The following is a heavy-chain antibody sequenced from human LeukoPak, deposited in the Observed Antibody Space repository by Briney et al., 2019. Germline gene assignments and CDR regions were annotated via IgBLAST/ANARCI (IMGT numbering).Heavy chain of an antibody. D-gene: IGHD3-3*01. Sequence: GEPLKISCKGSGYSFTSYWIGWVRQMPGKGLEWMGIINPSDSDTRYSPSFQGQVIISVDKSIRSAYLQWISLKASDTAMYYCARQGVGVAFDYWDQGTLVTVSS. J-gene: IGHJ4*02. CDR2: INPSDSDT. CDR1: GYSFTSYW. V-gene: IGHV5-51*01. CDR3: ARQGVGVAFDY.